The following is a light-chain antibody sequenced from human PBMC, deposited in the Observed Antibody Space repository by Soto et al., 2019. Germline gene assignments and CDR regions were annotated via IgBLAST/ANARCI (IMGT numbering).Light chain of an antibody. J-gene: IGLJ1*01. CDR3: TSFTTRTTYV. Sequence: QSVLTQPPSVSGSPGQSVAVSCTGSSSDVGSYNRVSWYQQPPGAAPKLIIYEVNNRPSGVPDRFSGSKSGNTASLTISGLRAEDEADYYCTSFTTRTTYVFGTGNKVTVL. CDR2: EVN. V-gene: IGLV2-18*02. CDR1: SSDVGSYNR.